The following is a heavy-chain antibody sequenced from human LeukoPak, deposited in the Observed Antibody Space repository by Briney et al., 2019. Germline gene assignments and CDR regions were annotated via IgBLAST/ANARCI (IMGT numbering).Heavy chain of an antibody. CDR3: AGFKSGPAFEY. CDR2: AYYNGDT. Sequence: PSEILSLTCSVSGDSISSFYWSWIRQPPGKGLEWIGFAYYNGDTKQNPSLKGRATLSVDTSKSQFSLKLTSVTAADTAVYYCAGFKSGPAFEYWGQGTLVTVSS. J-gene: IGHJ4*02. V-gene: IGHV4-59*01. CDR1: GDSISSFY.